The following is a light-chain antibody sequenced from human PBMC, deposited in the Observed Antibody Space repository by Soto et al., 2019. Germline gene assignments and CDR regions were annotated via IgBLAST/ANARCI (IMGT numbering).Light chain of an antibody. CDR1: QSVSSNY. CDR2: GAS. CDR3: QHYGGSSRYT. V-gene: IGKV3-20*01. Sequence: EIVLTQSPGTLSLSPGERATLSCRASQSVSSNYLAWYQQKPGQAPRLLIYGASSRATGIPDRFSGSGSGTDFTLNISRLEPEDFSVYYCQHYGGSSRYTCGQRTKLEIK. J-gene: IGKJ2*01.